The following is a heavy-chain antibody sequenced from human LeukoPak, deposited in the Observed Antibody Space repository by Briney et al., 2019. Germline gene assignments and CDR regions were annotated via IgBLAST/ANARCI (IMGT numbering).Heavy chain of an antibody. Sequence: GESLKIPCKGSGYRFTNYWIGWVRQLPGKGLEWMGIIYPGDSDTRYSPSFQGQVTISADKSISTAYLQWSSLKASDTAMYYCARHISGSTRNWFDPWGQGTLVTVSS. J-gene: IGHJ5*02. CDR3: ARHISGSTRNWFDP. CDR2: IYPGDSDT. CDR1: GYRFTNYW. V-gene: IGHV5-51*01. D-gene: IGHD5-12*01.